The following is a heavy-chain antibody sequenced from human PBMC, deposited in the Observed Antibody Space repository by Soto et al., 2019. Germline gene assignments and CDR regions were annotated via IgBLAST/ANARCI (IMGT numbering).Heavy chain of an antibody. J-gene: IGHJ3*01. CDR2: IYHSGPT. CDR1: GVSVSDDDYH. D-gene: IGHD6-13*01. CDR3: AREIRAARGSDVFDV. V-gene: IGHV4-30-4*01. Sequence: QVQLQESGPGLVTPSQTLSLLCTVTGVSVSDDDYHWGWVRQPPGKGLEWIGCIYHSGPTHYNSALKRRLPKTVHTAKNPFSLKLTSVTVADTALYFCAREIRAARGSDVFDVWGQGKMVTVSS.